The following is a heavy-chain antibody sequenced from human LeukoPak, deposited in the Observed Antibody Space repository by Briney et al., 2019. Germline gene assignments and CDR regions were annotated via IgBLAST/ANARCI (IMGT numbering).Heavy chain of an antibody. D-gene: IGHD5-24*01. J-gene: IGHJ4*02. Sequence: PSETLSLTCAVHGGSFSGFYWTRMRQPPGKELEWIGEIKHGGFTSYHPSLKSRVTMSEDTSNNQFSLKLTSVTAADTAVYYCARGLGEGYPDYWGPGTLVTASS. CDR3: ARGLGEGYPDY. CDR1: GGSFSGFY. V-gene: IGHV4-34*01. CDR2: IKHGGFT.